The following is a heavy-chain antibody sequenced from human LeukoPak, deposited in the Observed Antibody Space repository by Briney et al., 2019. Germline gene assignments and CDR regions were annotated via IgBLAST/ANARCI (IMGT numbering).Heavy chain of an antibody. Sequence: GGSLTLSCAASGFTFSSYAMSWVRQAPGKGLEWVSDISGSGGSTYYADSVRGRFTISRDNSKNTLYLQMNSLRIEDTAVYYGAKGGKYDILTGFPRSRLLGDYWGQGTLVTVSS. CDR2: ISGSGGST. V-gene: IGHV3-23*01. J-gene: IGHJ4*02. CDR3: AKGGKYDILTGFPRSRLLGDY. D-gene: IGHD3-9*01. CDR1: GFTFSSYA.